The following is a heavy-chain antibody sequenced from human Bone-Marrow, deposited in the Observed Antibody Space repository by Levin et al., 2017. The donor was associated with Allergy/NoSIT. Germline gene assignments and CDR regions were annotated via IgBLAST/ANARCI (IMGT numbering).Heavy chain of an antibody. CDR3: ARDYTYYDILTGYYYYYYGMDV. CDR1: GYTFTGYY. Sequence: ASVKVSCKASGYTFTGYYMHWVRQAPGQGLEWMGWINPNSGGTNYAQKFQGRVTMTRDTSISTAYMELSRLRSDDTAVYYCARDYTYYDILTGYYYYYYGMDVWGQGTTVTVSS. CDR2: INPNSGGT. J-gene: IGHJ6*02. D-gene: IGHD3-9*01. V-gene: IGHV1-2*02.